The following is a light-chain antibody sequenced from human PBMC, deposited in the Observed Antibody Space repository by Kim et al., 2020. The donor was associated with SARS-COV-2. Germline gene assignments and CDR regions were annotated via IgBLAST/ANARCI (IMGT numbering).Light chain of an antibody. CDR1: SSDIGNYNF. CDR3: SSHIGSSTWV. Sequence: GQSITISCTGTSSDIGNYNFVSWSQQHPGKAPKLLIYDVSKRPSGVSDRFSGSKSGNTASLTISGLQAEDEAYYYCSSHIGSSTWVFGGGTQLTVL. CDR2: DVS. J-gene: IGLJ3*02. V-gene: IGLV2-14*04.